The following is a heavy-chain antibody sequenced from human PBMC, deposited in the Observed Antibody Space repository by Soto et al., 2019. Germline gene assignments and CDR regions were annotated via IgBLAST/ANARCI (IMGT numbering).Heavy chain of an antibody. CDR2: ISYDGSNK. V-gene: IGHV3-30-3*01. J-gene: IGHJ6*02. CDR1: GFTFSSCA. CDR3: ARDRGYSYGFYYYYYGMAV. D-gene: IGHD5-18*01. Sequence: GGSLRLSCAASGFTFSSCATHWVRQAPGKGLEWVAVISYDGSNKYYADSVKGRFTISRDNSKNTLYLQMNSLRAEDTAVYYCARDRGYSYGFYYYYYGMAVWGQGTTVTVSS.